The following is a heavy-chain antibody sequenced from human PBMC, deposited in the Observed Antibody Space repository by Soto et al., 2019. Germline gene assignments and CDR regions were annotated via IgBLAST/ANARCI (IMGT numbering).Heavy chain of an antibody. CDR2: IYYSGST. V-gene: IGHV4-59*01. Sequence: SETLSLTCTVSGGSISSYYWSWIRQPPGKGLEWIGYIYYSGSTNYNPSLESRVTISVDTSKNQFSLKLSSVTAADTAVYYCARERYYGDYEYWFDPWGQGTLVTVSS. CDR3: ARERYYGDYEYWFDP. D-gene: IGHD4-17*01. J-gene: IGHJ5*02. CDR1: GGSISSYY.